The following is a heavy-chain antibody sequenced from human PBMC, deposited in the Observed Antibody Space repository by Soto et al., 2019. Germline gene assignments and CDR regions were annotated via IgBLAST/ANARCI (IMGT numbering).Heavy chain of an antibody. D-gene: IGHD6-19*01. J-gene: IGHJ4*02. CDR3: AKDLISGYNSGRPFDS. V-gene: IGHV3-23*01. CDR1: GFTFSSFA. CDR2: IGSRGDST. Sequence: EVQLLESGGGLVQPGGSLRLSCAASGFTFSSFAMSWVRQAPGKGLEWVSAIGSRGDSTYYADSVKGRFTISRDNSKNTLYLQMNSLRAEDTAVSYCAKDLISGYNSGRPFDSWGQGTLVTVSS.